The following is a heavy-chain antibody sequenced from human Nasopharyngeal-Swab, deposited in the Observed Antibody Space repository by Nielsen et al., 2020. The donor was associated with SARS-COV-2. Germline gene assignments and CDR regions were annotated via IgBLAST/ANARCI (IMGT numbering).Heavy chain of an antibody. D-gene: IGHD6-13*01. CDR3: ANVRVASAGTFDF. Sequence: PGKGPEWIGEIHRGGTTNYNPSLERRVTISLDKSKNQFSLRLNSVTAADTAVYYCANVRVASAGTFDFWGLGTLVTVSS. J-gene: IGHJ4*02. CDR2: IHRGGTT. V-gene: IGHV4-4*02.